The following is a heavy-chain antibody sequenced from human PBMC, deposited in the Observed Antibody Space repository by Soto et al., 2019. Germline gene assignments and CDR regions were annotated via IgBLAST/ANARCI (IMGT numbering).Heavy chain of an antibody. J-gene: IGHJ5*02. Sequence: SQTLSLTCAISGDSVSSNTASWNWIRQSPSRGLEWLGRTYFRSKWYNDYAVSVKSRIIINPDTSNNQFSMQLNSVTPEDTAVYFCAKGDNLGPKTGYAFDPWGQGIMVTVSS. V-gene: IGHV6-1*01. CDR3: AKGDNLGPKTGYAFDP. CDR1: GDSVSSNTAS. D-gene: IGHD5-12*01. CDR2: TYFRSKWYN.